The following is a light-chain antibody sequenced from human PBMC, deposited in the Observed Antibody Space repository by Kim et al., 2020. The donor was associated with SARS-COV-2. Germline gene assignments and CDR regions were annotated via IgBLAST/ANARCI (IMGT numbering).Light chain of an antibody. CDR2: GNS. CDR1: SPNIGAGYD. V-gene: IGLV1-40*01. Sequence: QSVLTQPPSVSGAPGQRATISCTGSSPNIGAGYDVHWYQQLPGTAPKLLIYGNSNRPSGVPDRFSGSKSGTSASLAITGLQAEDEADYYCQSYDSSLSGWVFGGGTQLTVL. J-gene: IGLJ3*02. CDR3: QSYDSSLSGWV.